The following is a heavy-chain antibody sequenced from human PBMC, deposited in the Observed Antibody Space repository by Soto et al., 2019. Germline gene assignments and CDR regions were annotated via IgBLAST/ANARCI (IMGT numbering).Heavy chain of an antibody. CDR1: GGSFSGYY. D-gene: IGHD5-12*01. V-gene: IGHV4-34*01. CDR3: ARGGNSGYAV. Sequence: QVQLQQWGAGLLKPSETLSLTCAVYGGSFSGYYWSWSRQPPGTGLERIGESNHNGSTNYNPTPQSRVTISVDTSKTQFSLKLSSVSAADTAVYDCARGGNSGYAVWGQGTLVTVSS. CDR2: SNHNGST. J-gene: IGHJ4*02.